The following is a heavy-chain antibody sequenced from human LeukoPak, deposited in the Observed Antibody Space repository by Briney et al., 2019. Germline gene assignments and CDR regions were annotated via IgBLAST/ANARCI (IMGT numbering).Heavy chain of an antibody. J-gene: IGHJ5*02. D-gene: IGHD6-6*01. CDR1: GFTVSSNY. CDR3: ARDSRSIATFDP. V-gene: IGHV3-53*01. CDR2: IYSGGST. Sequence: GGSLRLSCAASGFTVSSNYMSWVRQAPGEGLEWVSVIYSGGSTYYADSVKGRFTISRDNSKNTLYLQMNSLRAEDTAVYYCARDSRSIATFDPWGQGTLVTVSS.